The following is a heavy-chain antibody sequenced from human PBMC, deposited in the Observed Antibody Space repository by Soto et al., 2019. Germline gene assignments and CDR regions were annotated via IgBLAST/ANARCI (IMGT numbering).Heavy chain of an antibody. CDR1: GGPFSGYD. J-gene: IGHJ4*02. D-gene: IGHD2-8*02. CDR2: INHSGST. V-gene: IGHV4-34*01. CDR3: ARDKITGLFDY. Sequence: SETLSLTCAVYGGPFSGYDWTWIRQPPGTGLEWIGEINHSGSTNYNPSLKRRVTISVDTSKNQFSLKLTSVTAADTAVYYCARDKITGLFDYWGQGPLVTVSS.